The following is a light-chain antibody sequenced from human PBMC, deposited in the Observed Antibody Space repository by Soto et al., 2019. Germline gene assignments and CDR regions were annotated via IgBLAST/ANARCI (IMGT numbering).Light chain of an antibody. V-gene: IGLV2-14*03. J-gene: IGLJ1*01. CDR1: SDDVGGYDF. Sequence: QSVRTQPASVSGSPGQSIIISCTGTSDDVGGYDFVSWYQQRPGSVPQLIIYDVRYRPSGASPRFSGSKSGHTAYLTISGLQSDDGAYYFCSSYTSTYSLVFGSGTQVSVL. CDR3: SSYTSTYSLV. CDR2: DVR.